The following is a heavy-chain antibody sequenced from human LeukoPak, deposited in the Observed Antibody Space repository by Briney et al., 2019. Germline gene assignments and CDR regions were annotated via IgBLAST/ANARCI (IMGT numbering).Heavy chain of an antibody. V-gene: IGHV3-30*02. CDR1: GFTFSSYG. Sequence: GGSLRLSCAASGFTFSSYGMHWVRQAPGKGLEWVAFIRYDGSNKYYADSVKGRFTISRDNSKNTLYLQMNSLRAEDTAVYYCARTRRDGYNFGFDYWGQGTLVTVSS. CDR3: ARTRRDGYNFGFDY. CDR2: IRYDGSNK. D-gene: IGHD5-24*01. J-gene: IGHJ4*02.